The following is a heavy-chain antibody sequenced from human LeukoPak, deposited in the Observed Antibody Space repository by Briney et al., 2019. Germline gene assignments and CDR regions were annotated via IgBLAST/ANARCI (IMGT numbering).Heavy chain of an antibody. CDR3: ARGRVSSSSWSSTYYYYFYMDV. V-gene: IGHV4-4*07. Sequence: SETLSLTCTVSGGSISSYYWSWIRQPAGKGLEWIGRIYTSGTTHYNPSLKSRVTMSVDTSKNQFSLKLSSVTAADTAVYFCARGRVSSSSWSSTYYYYFYMDVWGKGTTVTVSS. D-gene: IGHD6-13*01. CDR2: IYTSGTT. CDR1: GGSISSYY. J-gene: IGHJ6*03.